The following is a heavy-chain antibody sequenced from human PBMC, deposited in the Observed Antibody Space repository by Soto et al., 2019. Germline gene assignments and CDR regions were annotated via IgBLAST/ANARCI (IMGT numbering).Heavy chain of an antibody. Sequence: SETLSLTCTVSGGSISSGGSYWSWIRQHPGKGLEWIGYIYYSGSTYYNPSLKSRVTISVDTSKNQFSLKLSSVTAADTAVYYCARLTRRYCSGGSCSDWFDPWGQGTLVTVSS. CDR3: ARLTRRYCSGGSCSDWFDP. D-gene: IGHD2-15*01. CDR2: IYYSGST. J-gene: IGHJ5*02. V-gene: IGHV4-31*03. CDR1: GGSISSGGSY.